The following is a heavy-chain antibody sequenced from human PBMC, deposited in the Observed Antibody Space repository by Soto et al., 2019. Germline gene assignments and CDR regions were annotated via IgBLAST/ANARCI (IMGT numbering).Heavy chain of an antibody. J-gene: IGHJ6*02. D-gene: IGHD3-3*01. CDR2: INPNSGGT. CDR1: GYTFTGYY. Sequence: ASVKVSCKASGYTFTGYYMHWVRQAPGQGLEWMRWINPNSGGTNYAQKFQGWVTMTRDTSISTAYMELSRLRSDDTAVYYCARSTFSYYDFWSGYYPTGDYYGVDAWGQGTTVTVSS. CDR3: ARSTFSYYDFWSGYYPTGDYYGVDA. V-gene: IGHV1-2*04.